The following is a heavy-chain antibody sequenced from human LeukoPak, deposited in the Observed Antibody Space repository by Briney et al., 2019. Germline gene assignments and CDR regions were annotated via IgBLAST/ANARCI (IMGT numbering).Heavy chain of an antibody. V-gene: IGHV1-2*06. D-gene: IGHD3-10*01. CDR2: INPNSAAS. J-gene: IGHJ4*02. Sequence: ASVKVSCKASGYSFSGHYIHWVRQAPGQGLEWMGQINPNSAASHYAQKFQDRVTMTSDASINMAYMELRSLRSDDTAVYYCARDFYGSRPGAFDYWGQGTLVTVSS. CDR3: ARDFYGSRPGAFDY. CDR1: GYSFSGHY.